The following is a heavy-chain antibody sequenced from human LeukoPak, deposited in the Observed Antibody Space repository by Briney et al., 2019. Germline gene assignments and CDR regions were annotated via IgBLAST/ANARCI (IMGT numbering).Heavy chain of an antibody. CDR2: ISSSTNTI. CDR1: GFPFTLYN. D-gene: IGHD3-22*01. J-gene: IGHJ4*02. Sequence: GGSLRLSCEVSGFPFTLYNMNWVRQAPGKGLEWLSYISSSTNTIYYADSVKGRFTISRDNSKNTLYLQMNSLRAEDTAVYYCAKFSYYYDSSGYYPGYWGQGTLVTVSS. CDR3: AKFSYYYDSSGYYPGY. V-gene: IGHV3-48*01.